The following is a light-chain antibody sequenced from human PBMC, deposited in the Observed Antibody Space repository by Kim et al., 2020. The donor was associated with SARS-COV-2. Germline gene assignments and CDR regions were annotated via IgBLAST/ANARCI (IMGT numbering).Light chain of an antibody. CDR3: SSYSSSSALRVL. CDR2: DVS. V-gene: IGLV2-14*03. J-gene: IGLJ2*01. CDR1: SSDVGGYNY. Sequence: SITISCTGTSSDVGGYNYVSWYQQRPGKAPKLVIYDVSNRPSGVTNRFSGSKSGNTASLTISGLLAEDEADYYCSSYSSSSALRVLFGGGTQLTVL.